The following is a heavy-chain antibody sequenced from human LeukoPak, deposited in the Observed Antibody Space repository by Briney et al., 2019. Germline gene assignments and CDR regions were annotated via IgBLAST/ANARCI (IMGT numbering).Heavy chain of an antibody. CDR3: ARGRRSSNRSYYYYYYMDV. D-gene: IGHD6-13*01. CDR1: GYTFTSYA. V-gene: IGHV1-3*01. J-gene: IGHJ6*03. CDR2: ISAYNGNT. Sequence: ASVKVSCKASGYTFTSYAMHWVRQAPGQRLEWMGWISAYNGNTNYAQKLQGRVTMTRNTSISTAYMELSSLRSEDTAVYYCARGRRSSNRSYYYYYYMDVWGKGTTVTISS.